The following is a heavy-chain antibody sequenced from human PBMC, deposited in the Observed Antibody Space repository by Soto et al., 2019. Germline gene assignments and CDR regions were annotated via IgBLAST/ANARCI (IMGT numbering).Heavy chain of an antibody. Sequence: GESLKISCNAPGYKFTTFWLNWVRQTPGNGLEWLGRIDPTDSFTNYSPPFQGHVTISVDRSISTAYLQWNSLQASDTAIYYCARPASGGSRDAFDVWGQGTTVTVSS. D-gene: IGHD2-15*01. CDR2: IDPTDSFT. CDR1: GYKFTTFW. J-gene: IGHJ3*01. V-gene: IGHV5-10-1*01. CDR3: ARPASGGSRDAFDV.